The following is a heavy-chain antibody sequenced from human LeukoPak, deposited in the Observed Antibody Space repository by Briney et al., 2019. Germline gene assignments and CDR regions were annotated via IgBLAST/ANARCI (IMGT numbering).Heavy chain of an antibody. CDR2: INPSGGST. V-gene: IGHV1-46*01. J-gene: IGHJ4*02. D-gene: IGHD5-24*01. CDR3: ARRSRDGWYFDY. CDR1: GYTFASYY. Sequence: ASVEVSCKASGYTFASYYMHWVRQAPGQGLEWMGIINPSGGSTSYAQKFQGRVTMTRDTSTSTVYLELSSLRSEDTAVYYCARRSRDGWYFDYWGQGTLVTVSS.